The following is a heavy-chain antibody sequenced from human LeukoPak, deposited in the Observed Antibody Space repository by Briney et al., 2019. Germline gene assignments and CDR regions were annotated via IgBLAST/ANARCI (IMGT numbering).Heavy chain of an antibody. D-gene: IGHD3-10*01. V-gene: IGHV4-34*01. CDR1: GGSFSTFY. CDR3: ASSYYA. Sequence: SETLSLTCGVSGGSFSTFYWSWIRQPPGKGLEWIGEINHSGATSYNPFLKSRVNISVDTSNNQFSLKLTSVTAADSAVYYCASSYYAWGQGTLVTVSS. J-gene: IGHJ5*02. CDR2: INHSGAT.